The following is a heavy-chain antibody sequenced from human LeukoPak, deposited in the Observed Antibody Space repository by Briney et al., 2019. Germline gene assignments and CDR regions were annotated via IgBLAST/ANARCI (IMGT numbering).Heavy chain of an antibody. V-gene: IGHV3-30*01. CDR1: GFTFSSYA. CDR3: AREAYYDFWSGYYPHFDY. J-gene: IGHJ4*02. Sequence: GGSLRLSCAAFGFTFSSYAMHWVRQAPGKGLEWVAVISYDGSNKYYADSVKGRFTISRDNSKNTLYLQMNSLRAEDTAVYYCAREAYYDFWSGYYPHFDYWGQGTLVTVSS. CDR2: ISYDGSNK. D-gene: IGHD3-3*01.